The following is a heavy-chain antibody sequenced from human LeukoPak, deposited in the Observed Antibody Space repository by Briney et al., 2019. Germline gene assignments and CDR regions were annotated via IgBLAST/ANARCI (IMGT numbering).Heavy chain of an antibody. D-gene: IGHD3-10*01. Sequence: ASVKVSCKASGYTLTSYGISWVRQAPGQGLEWMGWISTYNGNTNYAQKLQGRVTMTTDTSTSTAYMELRSLRSDDTAVYYCARVVGYYYGSGSYNSGFDYWGQGTLVTVSS. CDR3: ARVVGYYYGSGSYNSGFDY. CDR1: GYTLTSYG. CDR2: ISTYNGNT. V-gene: IGHV1-18*04. J-gene: IGHJ4*02.